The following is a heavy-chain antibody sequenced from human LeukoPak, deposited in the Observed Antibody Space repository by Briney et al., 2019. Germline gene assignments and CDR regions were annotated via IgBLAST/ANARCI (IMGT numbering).Heavy chain of an antibody. D-gene: IGHD2-2*01. Sequence: ASVKVSCKASGYTFISYVIHWVRQAPGQRPEWMGWINAGNGNIKYSQNFQGRVTITRDTSASTVYMELSSLRSEDTAVYFCARDACSTTICQAGGNWFDPWGQGTLVIVS. J-gene: IGHJ5*02. CDR2: INAGNGNI. V-gene: IGHV1-3*01. CDR3: ARDACSTTICQAGGNWFDP. CDR1: GYTFISYV.